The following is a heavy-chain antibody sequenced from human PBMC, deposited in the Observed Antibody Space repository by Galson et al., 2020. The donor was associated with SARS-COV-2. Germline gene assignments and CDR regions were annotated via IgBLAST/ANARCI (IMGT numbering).Heavy chain of an antibody. CDR3: ARGGPTGFSTRHNDY. D-gene: IGHD6-13*01. V-gene: IGHV3-74*01. CDR2: IDSDGSGT. J-gene: IGHJ4*02. Sequence: GESLKISCVASGFTFSTYWMHWVRQAPGKGLVWVSRIDSDGSGTTYADSVQGRFTISRDNAKNTLYLEMNSLRVEDTAVYYCARGGPTGFSTRHNDYWGQGTLVTGSS. CDR1: GFTFSTYW.